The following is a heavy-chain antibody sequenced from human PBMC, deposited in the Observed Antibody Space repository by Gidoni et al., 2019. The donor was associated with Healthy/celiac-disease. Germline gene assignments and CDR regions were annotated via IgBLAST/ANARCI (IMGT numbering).Heavy chain of an antibody. CDR3: ARVAEMNPGEYSSLIGY. CDR2: ISYDGSNK. V-gene: IGHV3-30*04. D-gene: IGHD6-6*01. CDR1: GFTFSSDA. Sequence: QVQLVESGGGVVQPGRCLGLSCASSGFTFSSDAMHWFRQAPGKGLEWVAVISYDGSNKYYADSVKGRFTISRDNSKNTLYLQMNSLRAEDTAVYYCARVAEMNPGEYSSLIGYWGQGTLVTVSS. J-gene: IGHJ4*02.